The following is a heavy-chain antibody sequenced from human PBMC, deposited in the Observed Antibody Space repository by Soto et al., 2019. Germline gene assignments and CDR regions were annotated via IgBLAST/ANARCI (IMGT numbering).Heavy chain of an antibody. CDR3: ARDQPGYSYGYGLGY. Sequence: GGSLRLSCAASGFTVSSNYMSWVRQAPGKGLEWVSSISSSSSYIYYADSVKGRFTISRDNAENSLYLQMNSLRAEDTAVYYCARDQPGYSYGYGLGYWGQGTLVTVSS. V-gene: IGHV3-21*01. J-gene: IGHJ4*02. D-gene: IGHD5-18*01. CDR2: ISSSSSYI. CDR1: GFTVSSNY.